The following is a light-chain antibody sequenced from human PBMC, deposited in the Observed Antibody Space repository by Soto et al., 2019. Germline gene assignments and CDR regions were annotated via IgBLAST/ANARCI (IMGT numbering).Light chain of an antibody. V-gene: IGKV3-15*01. Sequence: EIVMTQSPATLSVSPGGRATLSCRASQYIGSNLAWYQQKPGQAPRLLIHGASTRAPGFPARFSGSGSGTDFTLTISSLQSEDFAVYYCQQYNNWPWTFGQGTKVDIK. CDR1: QYIGSN. J-gene: IGKJ1*01. CDR3: QQYNNWPWT. CDR2: GAS.